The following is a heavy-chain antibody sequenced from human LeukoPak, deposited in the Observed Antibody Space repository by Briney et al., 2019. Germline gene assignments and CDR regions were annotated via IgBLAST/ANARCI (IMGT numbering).Heavy chain of an antibody. CDR2: IGTAGDT. CDR3: AELGITMIGGV. J-gene: IGHJ6*04. V-gene: IGHV3-13*01. Sequence: GGSLRLSCAASGFTFSNYDMHWVRQATGKGLEWVSAIGTAGDTYYPGSVKGRFTISRENAKNSLYLQMNSLRAEDTAVYYCAELGITMIGGVWGKGTTVTISS. CDR1: GFTFSNYD. D-gene: IGHD3-10*02.